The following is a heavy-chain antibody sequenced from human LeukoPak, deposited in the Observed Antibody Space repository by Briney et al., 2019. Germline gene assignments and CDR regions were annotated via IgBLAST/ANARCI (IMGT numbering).Heavy chain of an antibody. CDR1: GFTFSTYG. V-gene: IGHV3-30*18. Sequence: PGRSLRLSCAASGFTFSTYGMHWVRQAPGKGLEWVAVISYDGSNKYYTDSVKGRFTISRDNSKNTLYLQMNSLRAEDTVVYYCAKASNGGSYYGVIIDYWGQGTLVTVSS. J-gene: IGHJ4*02. CDR2: ISYDGSNK. D-gene: IGHD1-26*01. CDR3: AKASNGGSYYGVIIDY.